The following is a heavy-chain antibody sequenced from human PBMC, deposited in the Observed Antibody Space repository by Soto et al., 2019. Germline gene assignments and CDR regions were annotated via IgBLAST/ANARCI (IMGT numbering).Heavy chain of an antibody. Sequence: QVQLVQSGAEVKKPGSSVKVSCKASGGTFSSYAISWVRQAPGQGLEWMGGTIPIFGTANYAQKFQGRVTITADESTRTAYMELSSVRSEDTAVYYCAREPHLAVAGTVRNWFDPWGQGSLVTVSS. J-gene: IGHJ5*02. CDR1: GGTFSSYA. V-gene: IGHV1-69*01. D-gene: IGHD6-19*01. CDR3: AREPHLAVAGTVRNWFDP. CDR2: TIPIFGTA.